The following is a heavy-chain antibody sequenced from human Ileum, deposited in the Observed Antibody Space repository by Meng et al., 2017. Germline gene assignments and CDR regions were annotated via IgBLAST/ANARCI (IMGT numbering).Heavy chain of an antibody. D-gene: IGHD3-10*01. V-gene: IGHV4-34*01. CDR2: INHSGST. J-gene: IGHJ5*02. Sequence: QVQLQQWVAWLLKPSGPLALTCACYGGSFSGYYWGWIRQPPGKGLEWIGEINHSGSTNYNPSLKSRVTISVDTSKNQFSLKLSSVTAADTAVYYCARGRGLIWFGEWFDPWGQGTLVTVSS. CDR1: GGSFSGYY. CDR3: ARGRGLIWFGEWFDP.